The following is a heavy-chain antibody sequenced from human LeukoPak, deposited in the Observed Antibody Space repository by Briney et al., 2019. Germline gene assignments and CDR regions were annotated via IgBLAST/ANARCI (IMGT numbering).Heavy chain of an antibody. J-gene: IGHJ5*02. CDR1: GFDFSNYW. V-gene: IGHV3-7*01. D-gene: IGHD5-12*01. CDR3: AREGARGYSGYDRPKGYNWFDP. CDR2: INYDGSEK. Sequence: GGSLRLSCAASGFDFSNYWMSWVRQAPGKGLEWMANINYDGSEKYYVDSVKGRFTISRDNAKNSLYLQMNSLRAEDTAVYYCAREGARGYSGYDRPKGYNWFDPWGQGTLVTVSS.